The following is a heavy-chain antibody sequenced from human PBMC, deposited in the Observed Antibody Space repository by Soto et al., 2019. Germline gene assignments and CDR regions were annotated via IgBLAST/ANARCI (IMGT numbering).Heavy chain of an antibody. V-gene: IGHV1-3*01. CDR3: ARDKNCGGDCYPTWFDP. CDR1: GYTFTSYA. Sequence: ALVKVSCKASGYTFTSYAMHWVRQAPGQRLEWMGWINAGNGNTKYSQKFQGRVTITRDTSAGTAYMELSSLRSEDAAVYYCARDKNCGGDCYPTWFDPWGQGTLVTVSS. J-gene: IGHJ5*02. CDR2: INAGNGNT. D-gene: IGHD2-21*02.